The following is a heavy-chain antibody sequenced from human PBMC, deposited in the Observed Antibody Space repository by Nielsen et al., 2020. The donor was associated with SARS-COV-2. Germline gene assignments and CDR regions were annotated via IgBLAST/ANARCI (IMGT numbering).Heavy chain of an antibody. CDR2: ISGSGGST. CDR1: GFTFSSYA. V-gene: IGHV3-23*01. J-gene: IGHJ6*02. D-gene: IGHD3-10*01. CDR3: AAVRGVISYYYYGMDV. Sequence: GESLKISCAASGFTFSSYAMSWVRQAPGKGLEWVSTISGSGGSTYYADSVKGRFTISRDNSKNTLYLQMNSLRAEDTALYYCAAVRGVISYYYYGMDVWGQGTTVTVSS.